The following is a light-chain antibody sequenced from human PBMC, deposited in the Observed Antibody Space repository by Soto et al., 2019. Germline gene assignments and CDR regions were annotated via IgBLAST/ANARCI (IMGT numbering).Light chain of an antibody. CDR3: QQRSNSPST. CDR2: DAS. V-gene: IGKV3-11*01. J-gene: IGKJ4*01. Sequence: EIVLTQSPATLSLSPGDRATLSCRASQSVSSYLAWYQQKPGQAPRLLIYDASNRATGIPARFSGSGSGTDFTLPITSLEPEDFAVYYCQQRSNSPSTFGGGTTVQIK. CDR1: QSVSSY.